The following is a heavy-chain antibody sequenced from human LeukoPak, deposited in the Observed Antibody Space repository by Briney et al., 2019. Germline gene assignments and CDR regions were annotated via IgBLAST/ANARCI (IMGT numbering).Heavy chain of an antibody. CDR3: ARTPYYDSIYFDF. V-gene: IGHV3-66*01. Sequence: QSGGSLRLSCAASGFTVNNNYMSWVRQAPGNGLEWVSVIYPGGSTYYADSVKGRFTISRDNSKNTLYLQMNSLRAEDTAVYYCARTPYYDSIYFDFWGQGTLVTVSP. D-gene: IGHD3-22*01. J-gene: IGHJ4*02. CDR2: IYPGGST. CDR1: GFTVNNNY.